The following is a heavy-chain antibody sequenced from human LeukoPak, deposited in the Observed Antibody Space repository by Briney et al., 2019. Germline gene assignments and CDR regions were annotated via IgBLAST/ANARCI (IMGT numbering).Heavy chain of an antibody. CDR1: GGSISSYY. J-gene: IGHJ4*02. V-gene: IGHV4-59*01. CDR3: ARVGGYDFWSGYWDY. CDR2: IYYSGST. Sequence: SETLSLTCTVSGGSISSYYWSWIRQPPGKGLEWIGYIYYSGSTNYNPSLKSRVTISVDTSKNQFSLKLSSVTAADTAVYYCARVGGYDFWSGYWDYWGQGTLVTVSS. D-gene: IGHD3-3*01.